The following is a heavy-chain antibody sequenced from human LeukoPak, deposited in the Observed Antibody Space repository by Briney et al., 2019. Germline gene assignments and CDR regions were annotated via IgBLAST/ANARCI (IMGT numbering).Heavy chain of an antibody. CDR2: IYYSGST. Sequence: SETLSLTCTVSGGSISSYYWSWIRQPPGKGLEWIGYIYYSGSTNYNPSLKSRVTISVDTSKNQFSLKLSSVTAADTAVYYCAKGTMDGGQYYYDTSGGQGTLVTVST. J-gene: IGHJ4*02. D-gene: IGHD3-22*01. CDR1: GGSISSYY. V-gene: IGHV4-59*01. CDR3: AKGTMDGGQYYYDTS.